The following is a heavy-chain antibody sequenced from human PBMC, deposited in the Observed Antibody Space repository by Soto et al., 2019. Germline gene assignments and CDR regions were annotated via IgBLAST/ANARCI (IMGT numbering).Heavy chain of an antibody. V-gene: IGHV4-31*03. CDR1: GGSISSGVYY. Sequence: QVHLQESGPGLVKPSQTLSLTCTVSGGSISSGVYYWSWIRQHPGKGLEWIGYIYYSGSTYYNPSRESRFTVSVDTANNQFSLKLSSVTAADTDVYYCARGKMWFDYWGQGTLVTVSS. CDR3: ARGKMWFDY. CDR2: IYYSGST. D-gene: IGHD3-10*01. J-gene: IGHJ5*01.